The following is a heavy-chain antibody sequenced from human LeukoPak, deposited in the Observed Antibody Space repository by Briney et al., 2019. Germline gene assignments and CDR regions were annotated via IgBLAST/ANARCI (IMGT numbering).Heavy chain of an antibody. V-gene: IGHV3-21*01. CDR1: GFTFSSYS. D-gene: IGHD1-26*01. CDR2: ISSSSSYI. CDR3: ARVLVGATTGFDY. Sequence: GGSLRLSCAASGFTFSSYSMNWVRQAPGKGLEWVSYISSSSSYIYYADSVKGRFTISRDNAKNSLYLQMNSLRAEDTAVYYCARVLVGATTGFDYWGQGTLVTVSS. J-gene: IGHJ4*02.